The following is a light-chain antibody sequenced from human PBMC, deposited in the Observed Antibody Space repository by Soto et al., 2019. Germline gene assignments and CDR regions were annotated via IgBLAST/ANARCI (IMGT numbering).Light chain of an antibody. Sequence: ELTQSPGTLSLSLGERVTLSCRASQSVDSRYLAWYQQKPSRAPSLLFYSASSRASGLPHRFSGSGSGTEFTLTISRLEPDDSAVYYCLHYGSFPETFGQGTNV. CDR1: QSVDSRY. CDR3: LHYGSFPET. V-gene: IGKV3-20*01. J-gene: IGKJ1*01. CDR2: SAS.